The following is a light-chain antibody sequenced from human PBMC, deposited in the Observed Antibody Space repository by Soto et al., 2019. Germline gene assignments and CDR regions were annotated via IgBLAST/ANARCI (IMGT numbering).Light chain of an antibody. CDR2: EVT. V-gene: IGLV2-14*01. CDR3: TSYTTSSTVV. J-gene: IGLJ3*02. CDR1: SSDIGAYNY. Sequence: ALTQPASVSGSPGQSITISCTGTSSDIGAYNYVSWYQQHPGKAPQLMIYEVTTRPSGVSTRFSGSKSGNTASLTISGLQAEDEADYYCTSYTTSSTVVFGGGTKLTVL.